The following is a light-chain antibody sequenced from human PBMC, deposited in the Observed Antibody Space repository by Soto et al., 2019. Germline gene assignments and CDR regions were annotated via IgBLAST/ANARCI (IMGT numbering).Light chain of an antibody. J-gene: IGKJ2*01. CDR1: QSISSW. V-gene: IGKV1-5*03. CDR3: QQYNSSPYT. Sequence: DIQMTQSPSTLSASVGDRVTITCRASQSISSWLAWYQQKPGKAPKLLIYKASSLESVVPSRFSGSGSGTEFTLTISSLQPDDFATYYGQQYNSSPYTFGRGTKVEIK. CDR2: KAS.